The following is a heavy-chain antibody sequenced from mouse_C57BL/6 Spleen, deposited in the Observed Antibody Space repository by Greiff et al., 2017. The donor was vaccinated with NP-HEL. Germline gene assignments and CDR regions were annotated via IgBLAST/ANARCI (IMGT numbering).Heavy chain of an antibody. CDR2: IYPGDGDT. CDR3: ARNSRGDITTVVGDY. CDR1: GYAFSSSW. V-gene: IGHV1-82*01. Sequence: QVQLQQSGPELVKPGASVKISCKASGYAFSSSWMNWVKQRPGKGLEWIGRIYPGDGDTNYNGKFKGKATLTADKSSSTAYMQLSSLTSEDSAVYFCARNSRGDITTVVGDYWGQGTTLTVSS. D-gene: IGHD1-1*01. J-gene: IGHJ2*01.